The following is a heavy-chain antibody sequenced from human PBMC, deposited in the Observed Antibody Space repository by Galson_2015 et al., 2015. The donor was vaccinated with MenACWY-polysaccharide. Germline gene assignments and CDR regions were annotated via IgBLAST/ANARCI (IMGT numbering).Heavy chain of an antibody. Sequence: SLRLSCAASGFSISSYAVNWVRRAPGKGLEWVAVISGSGTDIRYRDSGKGRFTISRDTSESTVYLQMNSLRAEDTAKYYCVKSTRRGAAAVGTIDHSGQGTLVGVAS. V-gene: IGHV3-23*01. J-gene: IGHJ4*02. CDR1: GFSISSYA. CDR3: VKSTRRGAAAVGTIDH. D-gene: IGHD6-13*01. CDR2: ISGSGTDI.